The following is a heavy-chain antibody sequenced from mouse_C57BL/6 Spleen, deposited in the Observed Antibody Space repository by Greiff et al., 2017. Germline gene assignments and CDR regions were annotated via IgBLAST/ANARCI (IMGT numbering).Heavy chain of an antibody. J-gene: IGHJ3*01. CDR1: GYSITSGYY. CDR2: ISYDGSN. V-gene: IGHV3-6*01. Sequence: ESGPGLVKPSQSLSLTCSVTGYSITSGYYWNWIRQFPGNKLEWMGYISYDGSNNYNPSLKNRISITRDTTKNQFFLKLNSVTTEDTAAYYCARDRDYDYDWFAYWGQGTLVTVSA. D-gene: IGHD2-4*01. CDR3: ARDRDYDYDWFAY.